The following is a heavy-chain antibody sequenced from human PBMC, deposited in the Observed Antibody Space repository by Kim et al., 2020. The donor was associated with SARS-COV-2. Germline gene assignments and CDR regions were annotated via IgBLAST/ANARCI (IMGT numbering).Heavy chain of an antibody. Sequence: GESLKISCKGSGYSFTSYWISWVRQMPGKGLEWMGRIDPSDSYTNYSPSFQGHVTISADKSISTAYLQWSSLKASDTAMYYCARRGDGSGSYNNFDYWGQGALVTVSS. CDR1: GYSFTSYW. J-gene: IGHJ4*02. V-gene: IGHV5-10-1*01. CDR3: ARRGDGSGSYNNFDY. D-gene: IGHD3-10*01. CDR2: IDPSDSYT.